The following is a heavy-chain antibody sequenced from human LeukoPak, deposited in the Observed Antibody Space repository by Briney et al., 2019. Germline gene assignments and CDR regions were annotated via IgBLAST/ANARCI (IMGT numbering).Heavy chain of an antibody. CDR2: IWYDGSHK. CDR1: GFTFRTSG. J-gene: IGHJ4*02. Sequence: GRSLRLSCAASGFTFRTSGMHWVRQAPGKGLEWVAAIWYDGSHKYYADSVKGRFTISRDNSRNTLYQQMNSLRAEDSAVYYCARDPLTGYHNIPRGSDYWGQGTLVTVSS. D-gene: IGHD3-9*01. CDR3: ARDPLTGYHNIPRGSDY. V-gene: IGHV3-33*01.